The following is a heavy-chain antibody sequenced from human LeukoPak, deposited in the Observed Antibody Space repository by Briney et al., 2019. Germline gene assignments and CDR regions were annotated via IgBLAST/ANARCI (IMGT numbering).Heavy chain of an antibody. D-gene: IGHD2-15*01. CDR3: ARDHIGCSGGSCYYYYYMDV. CDR2: INPNSGGT. CDR1: GYTFTGYY. V-gene: IGHV1-2*02. Sequence: ASVKVSCKASGYTFTGYYMHWVRQAPGQGLEWMGWINPNSGGTNYAQKLQGRVTMTRDTSISTAYMELSRLRSDDTAVYYCARDHIGCSGGSCYYYYYMDVWGKGTTVTISS. J-gene: IGHJ6*03.